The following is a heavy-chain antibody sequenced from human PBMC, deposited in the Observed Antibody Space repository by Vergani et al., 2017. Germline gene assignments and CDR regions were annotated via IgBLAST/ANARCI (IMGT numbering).Heavy chain of an antibody. CDR2: IIGSGGST. J-gene: IGHJ6*02. CDR1: GFTFNHYA. D-gene: IGHD5-12*01. CDR3: AEGNPRNGGYDELDYYRAMDV. Sequence: EVQLLESGGDLVQPGGSLRLSCAASGFTFNHYAMNWVRQAPGKGLEWVSGIIGSGGSTYYAGSVKGRFTISRDSSKNTLYLQMKSLSGGDTAVYYCAEGNPRNGGYDELDYYRAMDVGGQGTTVTVSS. V-gene: IGHV3-23*01.